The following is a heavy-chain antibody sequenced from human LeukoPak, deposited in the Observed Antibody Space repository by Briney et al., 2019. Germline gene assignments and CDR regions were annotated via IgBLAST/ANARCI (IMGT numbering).Heavy chain of an antibody. J-gene: IGHJ4*02. D-gene: IGHD2-8*02. CDR3: AKAFPGGAHFLFDY. CDR1: GFTFSSYG. Sequence: QPGRSLRLSCVASGFTFSSYGMHWVRQAPGKGLEWVAIISYDGSYKYYGDSVKGRFTISRDNSKSTLYLHMNSLRAEDTAVYYCAKAFPGGAHFLFDYWGQGTLVTVSS. CDR2: ISYDGSYK. V-gene: IGHV3-30*18.